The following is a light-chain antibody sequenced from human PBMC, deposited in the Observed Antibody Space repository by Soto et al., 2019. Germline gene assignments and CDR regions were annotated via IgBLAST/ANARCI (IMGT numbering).Light chain of an antibody. V-gene: IGKV3-20*01. Sequence: EIVLTQSPGTLSLSPGERATLSCRASQSLSTYSLAWYQQKPGQTPRLLIYAASTRDTDIPARFNGSGSGTDFALTISRLEPEDFALYYCQQYEASPLTFGPGTKVDVK. CDR3: QQYEASPLT. J-gene: IGKJ3*01. CDR1: QSLSTYS. CDR2: AAS.